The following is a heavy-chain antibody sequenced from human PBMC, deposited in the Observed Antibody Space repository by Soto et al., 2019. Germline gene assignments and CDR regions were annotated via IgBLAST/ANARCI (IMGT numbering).Heavy chain of an antibody. CDR1: GGTFSSYT. D-gene: IGHD5-12*01. CDR3: AKGGLRHFDY. CDR2: IIPILGIA. Sequence: QVQLVQSGAEVKKPGSSVKVSCKASGGTFSSYTISWVRQAPGQGLEWMGRIIPILGIANYAQKFQGRVTVTADKSTSTACMELSSLRSEDPAVYYCAKGGLRHFDYWGQGTLVTVSS. J-gene: IGHJ4*02. V-gene: IGHV1-69*02.